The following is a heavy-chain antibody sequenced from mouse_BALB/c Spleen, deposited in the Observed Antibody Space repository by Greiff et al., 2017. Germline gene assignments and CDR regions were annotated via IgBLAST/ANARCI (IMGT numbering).Heavy chain of an antibody. CDR2: ISSGGSYT. J-gene: IGHJ4*01. D-gene: IGHD2-1*01. Sequence: EVKLVESGGGLVQPGGSRKLSCAASGFTFSSYAMSWVRQTPEKRLEWVATISSGGSYTYYPDSVKGRFTISRDNAKNTLYLQMSSLRSEDTAMYYCARHGNLYAMDYWGQGTSVTVSS. CDR1: GFTFSSYA. V-gene: IGHV5-9-3*01. CDR3: ARHGNLYAMDY.